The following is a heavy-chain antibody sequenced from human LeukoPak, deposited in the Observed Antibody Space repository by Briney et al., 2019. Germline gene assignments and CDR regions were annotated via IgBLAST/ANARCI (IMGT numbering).Heavy chain of an antibody. V-gene: IGHV3-21*01. CDR1: GFSFSYYS. CDR3: ARVDWNDRKYYSDY. D-gene: IGHD1-1*01. Sequence: GGSLRLSCVASGFSFSYYSMIWVRQAPGKGLEWVSSISSASNYISYADSLKGRFTISRDNAKTSLYLQMNSLRVEDMAVYYCARVDWNDRKYYSDYWGQGTLVTVSS. J-gene: IGHJ4*02. CDR2: ISSASNYI.